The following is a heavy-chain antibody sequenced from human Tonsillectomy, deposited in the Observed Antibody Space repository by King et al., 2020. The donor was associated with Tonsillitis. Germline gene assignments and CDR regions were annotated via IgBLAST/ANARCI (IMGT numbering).Heavy chain of an antibody. CDR2: ITGSGSGRTT. CDR3: AKVGATGWDAFDI. J-gene: IGHJ3*02. Sequence: VQLVESGGGLVQPGGSLRLSFAASGFTFSSYAMSWVRQAPGKGLAWVSSITGSGSGRTTYYADSLKGRFTISRDNSKNTLFLQMNSLRAEDTAVYYCAKVGATGWDAFDIWGQGTMVTVSS. V-gene: IGHV3-23*04. CDR1: GFTFSSYA. D-gene: IGHD1-26*01.